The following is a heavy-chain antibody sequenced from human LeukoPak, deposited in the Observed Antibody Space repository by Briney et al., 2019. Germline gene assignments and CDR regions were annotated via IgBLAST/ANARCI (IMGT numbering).Heavy chain of an antibody. V-gene: IGHV3-74*01. J-gene: IGHJ5*02. D-gene: IGHD3-9*01. CDR2: INSDGYST. Sequence: QTGGSLRLSCAASGFTFSSYWMHWVRQAPGKGLVWVSRINSDGYSTSYADSVKGRFTISRDNAKNTLNLQMNSLRAEDTAVYYCAKGVRYFDWSGGGNWFDPWGQGTLVTVSS. CDR3: AKGVRYFDWSGGGNWFDP. CDR1: GFTFSSYW.